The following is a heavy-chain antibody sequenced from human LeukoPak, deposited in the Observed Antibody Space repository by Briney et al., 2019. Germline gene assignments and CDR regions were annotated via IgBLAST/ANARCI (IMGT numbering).Heavy chain of an antibody. CDR1: GGSISSYY. J-gene: IGHJ4*02. V-gene: IGHV4-59*01. CDR2: IYYSGST. D-gene: IGHD6-19*01. CDR3: ARDRLGIAVEFDY. Sequence: SETLSLTRTVSGGSISSYYWSWIRQPPGKGLEWIGYIYYSGSTNYNPSLKSRVTISVDTSKNQFSLKLSSVTAADTAVYYCARDRLGIAVEFDYWGQGTLVTVSS.